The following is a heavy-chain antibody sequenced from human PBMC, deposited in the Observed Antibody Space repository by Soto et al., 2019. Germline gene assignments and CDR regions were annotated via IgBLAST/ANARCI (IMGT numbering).Heavy chain of an antibody. CDR1: GFSLSTSGMC. V-gene: IGHV2-70*01. Sequence: SGPTLVNPTQTLTLTCTFSGFSLSTSGMCVSWIRQPPGKALEWLALIDWDDDKYYSIALKIRLTISKDTSKNQVVLTMTNMDPVDTATYYCARMANPYGMDVWGQGTTVTVSS. J-gene: IGHJ6*02. CDR2: IDWDDDK. CDR3: ARMANPYGMDV.